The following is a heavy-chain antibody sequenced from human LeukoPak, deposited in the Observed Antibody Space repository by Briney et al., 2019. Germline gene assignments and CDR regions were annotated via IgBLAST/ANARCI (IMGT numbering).Heavy chain of an antibody. J-gene: IGHJ6*02. D-gene: IGHD4-17*01. CDR3: AKDRSYGDYFYYGMDV. V-gene: IGHV3-23*01. CDR2: NSGSGRTT. Sequence: GGSLRLSCAASGLTFSSYAMSWVRQAPGKGLEWVSTNSGSGRTTYYADSVRGRFTISRDKSKSTLYLQMNSLRAEDTAVYYCAKDRSYGDYFYYGMDVWGQGTTVTVSS. CDR1: GLTFSSYA.